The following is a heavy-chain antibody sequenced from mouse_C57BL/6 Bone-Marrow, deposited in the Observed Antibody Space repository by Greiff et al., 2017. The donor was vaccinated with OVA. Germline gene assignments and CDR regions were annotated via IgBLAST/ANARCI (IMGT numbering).Heavy chain of an antibody. D-gene: IGHD1-1*01. CDR2: ISSGSSTI. V-gene: IGHV5-17*01. Sequence: EVKVEESGGGLVKPGGSLQLSCAASGFTFSDSGMHWVRQAPEKGLAWVAYISSGSSTIYYADTVKGRFTISRDDAKNTLFLQMTRLRSEDTAMYYCARFAYYGSSLDYWGQGTTLTVSS. J-gene: IGHJ2*01. CDR3: ARFAYYGSSLDY. CDR1: GFTFSDSG.